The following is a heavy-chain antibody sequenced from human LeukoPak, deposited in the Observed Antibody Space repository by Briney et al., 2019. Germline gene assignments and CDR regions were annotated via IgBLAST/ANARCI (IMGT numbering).Heavy chain of an antibody. D-gene: IGHD6-13*01. CDR3: AREEASAGDY. Sequence: SETLSLTCTVSGGSISSNSHYWAWIRQPPGKGLEWIGSIYYTGVTFYIPSLKSRVTISVDTSKNQFSLKVISVTDADTAVYYCAREEASAGDYWGQGTLVTVSS. CDR2: IYYTGVT. J-gene: IGHJ4*02. V-gene: IGHV4-39*01. CDR1: GGSISSNSHY.